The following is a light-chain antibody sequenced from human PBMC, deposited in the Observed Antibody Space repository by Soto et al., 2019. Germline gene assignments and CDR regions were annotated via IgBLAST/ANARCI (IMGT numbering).Light chain of an antibody. CDR2: KIS. CDR3: MQGTQFPRT. Sequence: DIVMTQTPLSSPVTLGQPASISCRSSQSLVHSDGNTYLSCLQQRPGQHPRLLMYKISNRFSGFPDRFSGSGAGTDFTLKISRVEAEDVGVYYCMQGTQFPRTFGQGTKLEIK. J-gene: IGKJ2*02. CDR1: QSLVHSDGNTY. V-gene: IGKV2-24*01.